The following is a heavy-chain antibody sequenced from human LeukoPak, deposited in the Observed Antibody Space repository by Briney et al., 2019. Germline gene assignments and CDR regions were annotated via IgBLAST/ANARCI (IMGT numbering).Heavy chain of an antibody. Sequence: GGSLRLSCAASGFTVSSNYMSWVRQAPGKGLEWVSTISYTGTYIYYADSVKGRFTISRDNAQNSLYLQMNSLRAEDTAIYYCVRDRGTYRPIDYWGQGTLVTVSS. J-gene: IGHJ4*02. V-gene: IGHV3-21*04. CDR1: GFTVSSNY. CDR2: ISYTGTYI. D-gene: IGHD1-26*01. CDR3: VRDRGTYRPIDY.